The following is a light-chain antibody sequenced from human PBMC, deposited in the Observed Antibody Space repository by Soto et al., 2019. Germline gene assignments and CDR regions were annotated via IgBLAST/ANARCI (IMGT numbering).Light chain of an antibody. CDR3: SSYTTSSTRV. CDR2: YDD. Sequence: QSVLTQPPSVSEAPGQRVTISCSGGNVGNKPVNWYQHVPGKAPKLLLYYDDMLSSGVSDRFSGSKSGTSASLAISRLQSDDEGDYYCSSYTTSSTRVFGTGTKGTVL. CDR1: NVGNKP. J-gene: IGLJ1*01. V-gene: IGLV1-36*01.